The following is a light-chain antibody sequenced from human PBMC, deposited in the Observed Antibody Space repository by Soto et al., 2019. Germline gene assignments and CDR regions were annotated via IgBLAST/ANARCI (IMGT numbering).Light chain of an antibody. CDR1: QSVNIW. CDR3: QQYNNFWT. V-gene: IGKV1-5*03. CDR2: EAS. Sequence: DIQMTQFPSALSASVGDRVTITCRASQSVNIWLAWYQQNPGKAPKLLISEASTVETGVPARFSGSGAGTQFTLTISSRQPDDLATYYCQQYNNFWTFGQGTKVQIK. J-gene: IGKJ1*01.